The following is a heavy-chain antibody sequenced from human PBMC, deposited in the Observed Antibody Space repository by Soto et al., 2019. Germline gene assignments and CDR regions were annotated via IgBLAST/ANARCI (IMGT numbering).Heavy chain of an antibody. Sequence: QVQLVQSGGEVKKPGASVKVSCKTSGYSFTTYGISWVRQAPGQGLEWMGWISGYNGNTHYAQKLQGRVSMTTDKSTSTAYMELRRLKSDDKAVYYCAREGPASYYYYGMDVWGQGTTVTVSS. CDR3: AREGPASYYYYGMDV. J-gene: IGHJ6*02. CDR1: GYSFTTYG. CDR2: ISGYNGNT. V-gene: IGHV1-18*01.